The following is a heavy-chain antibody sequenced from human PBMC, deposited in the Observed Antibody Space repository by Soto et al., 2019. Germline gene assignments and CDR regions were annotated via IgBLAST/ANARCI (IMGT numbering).Heavy chain of an antibody. CDR2: IYYSGST. Sequence: SDTLSLTCTVSGGSISSSSYHWGWIRQPPGKGLEWIGSIYYSGSTYYNPSLKSRVTISVDTSKNQFSLKLSSVTAADTAVYYCAIQEQRSYYYTDVRGKGTTVTVSS. D-gene: IGHD1-26*01. J-gene: IGHJ6*03. CDR1: GGSISSSSYH. V-gene: IGHV4-39*01. CDR3: AIQEQRSYYYTDV.